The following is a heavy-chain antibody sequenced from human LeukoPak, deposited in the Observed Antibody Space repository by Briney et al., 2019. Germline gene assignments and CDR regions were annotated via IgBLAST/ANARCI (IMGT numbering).Heavy chain of an antibody. CDR1: GFTFSRNA. V-gene: IGHV3-23*01. CDR2: LSGSGGDT. Sequence: GGSLRLSCAASGFTFSRNAMSWVRQAPGKGLEWVSSLSGSGGDTYYADSVKGRFTISRDNSKNTLYLQMNSLRAEDTAVYYCARARWLRAHYYYYGMDVWGQGTTVTVSS. J-gene: IGHJ6*02. CDR3: ARARWLRAHYYYYGMDV. D-gene: IGHD5-12*01.